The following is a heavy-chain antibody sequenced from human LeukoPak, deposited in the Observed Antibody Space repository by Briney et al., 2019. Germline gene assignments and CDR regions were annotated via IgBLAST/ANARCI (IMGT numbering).Heavy chain of an antibody. CDR3: ARLPSVAGGFYYYGMDV. V-gene: IGHV4-39*01. J-gene: IGHJ6*02. CDR1: GGSINSSFYY. D-gene: IGHD6-19*01. CDR2: IFYSGST. Sequence: SETLSLTCTVSGGSINSSFYYWGWIRQPPGKGLEWIMSIFYSGSTYYNPSLKSRVSKSVDTSKNQFSPKLSSVTAADTAVYYCARLPSVAGGFYYYGMDVWGQGTTVTVSS.